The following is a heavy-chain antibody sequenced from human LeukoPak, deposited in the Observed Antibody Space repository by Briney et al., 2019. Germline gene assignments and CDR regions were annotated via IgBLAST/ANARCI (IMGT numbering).Heavy chain of an antibody. J-gene: IGHJ4*02. Sequence: ASVKVSCKASGYTFTNYAMHWVRQAPGQRLEWMGWINAGNGNTKYSQKFQGRVTITRDTSASTAYMELSSLRSEDTAVYYCARGLKGGIAVAGTFPPAFDYWGQGTLVTVSS. CDR3: ARGLKGGIAVAGTFPPAFDY. CDR2: INAGNGNT. D-gene: IGHD6-19*01. V-gene: IGHV1-3*01. CDR1: GYTFTNYA.